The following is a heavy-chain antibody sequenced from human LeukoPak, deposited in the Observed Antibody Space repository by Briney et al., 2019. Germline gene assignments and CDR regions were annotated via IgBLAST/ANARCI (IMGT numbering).Heavy chain of an antibody. D-gene: IGHD3-22*01. CDR2: INHSGST. CDR1: GGSFSGYY. V-gene: IGHV4-34*01. CDR3: ARRVESGYYHDSSGYYPFDY. Sequence: EPSETLSLTCAVYGGSFSGYYWSWIRQPPGKGLEWIGEINHSGSTNYNPSLKSRVTISVDTSKNHFSLKLSSVTAADTAVYYCARRVESGYYHDSSGYYPFDYWGQGTLVTVSS. J-gene: IGHJ4*02.